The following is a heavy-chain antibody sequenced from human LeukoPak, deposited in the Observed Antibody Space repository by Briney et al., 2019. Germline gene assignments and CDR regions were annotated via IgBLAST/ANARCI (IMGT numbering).Heavy chain of an antibody. CDR3: ARVRGLGVVVPAAGFGYWFDP. Sequence: SETLSLTCAVYGGSFSGYYWSWIRQPPGKGLEWIGEINHSGSTNYNPSLKSRVTISVDTSKNQFSLKLSSVTAAGTAVYYCARVRGLGVVVPAAGFGYWFDPWGQGTLVTVSS. D-gene: IGHD2-2*01. V-gene: IGHV4-34*01. J-gene: IGHJ5*02. CDR2: INHSGST. CDR1: GGSFSGYY.